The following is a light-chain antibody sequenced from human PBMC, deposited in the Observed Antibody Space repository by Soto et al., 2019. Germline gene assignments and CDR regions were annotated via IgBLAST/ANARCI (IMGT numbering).Light chain of an antibody. CDR3: QQYGSSRST. Sequence: EIVLTQSPGTLSLSPGERATLSCRASQSVSSSYLAWYQQNRGQAPRLLIYGASSRATGIPDRFSGSGSGTDCTLTISRLEPEDFAVYYCQQYGSSRSTFGQGTKVEIK. V-gene: IGKV3-20*01. J-gene: IGKJ1*01. CDR2: GAS. CDR1: QSVSSSY.